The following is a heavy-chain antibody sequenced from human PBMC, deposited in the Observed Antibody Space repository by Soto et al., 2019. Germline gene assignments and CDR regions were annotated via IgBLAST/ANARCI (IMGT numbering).Heavy chain of an antibody. CDR2: IYYSRNT. CDR1: GGSVSSGSYY. V-gene: IGHV4-61*01. Sequence: SETLSLTCTVSGGSVSSGSYYWSWIRQPPGKGLEWIGNIYYSRNTNYNPSLKSRLTISVDTAKNQFSLKLISVTAADTAVYYCARMGYYYDSSGYYFLFDYWGQGTLVTVSS. J-gene: IGHJ4*02. CDR3: ARMGYYYDSSGYYFLFDY. D-gene: IGHD3-22*01.